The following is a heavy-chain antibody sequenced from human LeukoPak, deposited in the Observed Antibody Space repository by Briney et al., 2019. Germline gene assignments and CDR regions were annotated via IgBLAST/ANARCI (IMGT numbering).Heavy chain of an antibody. V-gene: IGHV4-4*07. Sequence: KSSETLSLTCTVSSGSISNYHWSWIRQPAGKGLEWIGQIHTSGSTNYNPPLKSRVTMSIDTTEDQVSLTIRSVTAADTAFYYCARRDISSGWSFDYWGQGTLVTVSS. CDR1: SGSISNYH. D-gene: IGHD6-19*01. J-gene: IGHJ4*02. CDR2: IHTSGST. CDR3: ARRDISSGWSFDY.